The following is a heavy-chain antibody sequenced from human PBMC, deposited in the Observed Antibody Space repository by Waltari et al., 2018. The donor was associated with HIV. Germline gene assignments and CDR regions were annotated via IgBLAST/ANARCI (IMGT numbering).Heavy chain of an antibody. CDR3: VRVGGRIPMIVVAPFDH. CDR2: ISYDAINN. V-gene: IGHV3-30-3*01. J-gene: IGHJ4*02. Sequence: VLLVESGGGVVQPGRSQRLSCAASGFSFSDFAMHWVRQSTDKVLEWVTAISYDAINNYYSDSVKGRFTVSRDNRKNTLYLQMNSLRPEDSGVYFCVRVGGRIPMIVVAPFDHWGQGTRVTVSS. D-gene: IGHD3-22*01. CDR1: GFSFSDFA.